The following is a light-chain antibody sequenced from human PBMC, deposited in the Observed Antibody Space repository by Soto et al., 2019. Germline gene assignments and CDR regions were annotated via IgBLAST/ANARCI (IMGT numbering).Light chain of an antibody. CDR3: QQYSEFLNS. J-gene: IGKJ3*01. CDR2: DAS. Sequence: DIEMTQSPSTLSASVGDRVTITCRASQSISRSLAWYQQKPGQAPSLLIYDASCLEGGVPAMFSGSGFGTEFTLTVTNEQPAYFAAYCFQQYSEFLNSFGPGTTVDFK. CDR1: QSISRS. V-gene: IGKV1-5*01.